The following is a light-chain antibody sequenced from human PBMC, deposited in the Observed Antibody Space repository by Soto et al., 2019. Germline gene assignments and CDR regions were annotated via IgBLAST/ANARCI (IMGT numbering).Light chain of an antibody. V-gene: IGKV3-11*01. CDR1: QSVSNY. CDR2: DAS. J-gene: IGKJ3*01. CDR3: QQRSSWPT. Sequence: IVLTQSPAPLSLSPGERATLSCRASQSVSNYVAWNKQKPGQAPRLLLYDASTRATGIPCRFSGSGSGTDFTRTISSLEPEDFAIYYCQQRSSWPTFGPGTKVDIK.